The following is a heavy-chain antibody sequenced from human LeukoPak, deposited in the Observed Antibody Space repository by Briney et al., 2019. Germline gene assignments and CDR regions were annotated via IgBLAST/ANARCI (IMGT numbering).Heavy chain of an antibody. CDR2: IYYSGST. CDR1: GGSISSSSYY. D-gene: IGHD3-22*01. J-gene: IGHJ4*02. V-gene: IGHV4-39*01. Sequence: PSETLSLTCTVSGGSISSSSYYWGWIRQPPGKGLEWIGSIYYSGSTYYNPSLKSRVTISVDTSKNQFSLKLSSVTAADTAVYYCARHAGSSGTLDYWGQGTLVTVSS. CDR3: ARHAGSSGTLDY.